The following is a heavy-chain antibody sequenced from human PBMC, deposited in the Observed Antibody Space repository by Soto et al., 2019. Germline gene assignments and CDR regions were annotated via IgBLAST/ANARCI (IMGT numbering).Heavy chain of an antibody. CDR2: TNPNSGNT. CDR1: GYTFTRYD. V-gene: IGHV1-8*01. J-gene: IGHJ4*02. Sequence: QVQLVQSGAEVKKPGASVKVSCKASGYTFTRYDINWVRQATGQGLEWMGWTNPNSGNTGYAQKLQGRETMTRNTSISTGYMELSSLRSEDTVVYYCARTLYGDNVDYWGQGTLVTVSS. CDR3: ARTLYGDNVDY. D-gene: IGHD4-17*01.